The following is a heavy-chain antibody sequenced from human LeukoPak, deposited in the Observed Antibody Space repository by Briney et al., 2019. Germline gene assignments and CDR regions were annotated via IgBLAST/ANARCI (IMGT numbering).Heavy chain of an antibody. J-gene: IGHJ5*02. V-gene: IGHV3-7*01. CDR3: AASRAHYDFWSGYSDWFDP. CDR2: IKQDGSEK. D-gene: IGHD3-3*01. CDR1: GFTFISYW. Sequence: GGGLRLSCAASGFTFISYWMSWGRQGPGRGVEWVGNIKQDGSEKSYVDSVKGRFTISRDNAKNSLYLQMNSLRAEDTAVYYSAASRAHYDFWSGYSDWFDPWGQGTLVTVSS.